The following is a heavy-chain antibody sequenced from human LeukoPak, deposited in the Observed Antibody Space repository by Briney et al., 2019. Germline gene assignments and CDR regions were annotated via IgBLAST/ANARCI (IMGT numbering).Heavy chain of an antibody. CDR3: AGGLSGYCPTTTCSF. CDR2: ICHVGTT. CDR1: GFTLRNYS. D-gene: IGHD2-2*01. J-gene: IGHJ6*04. Sequence: GSLRLSCAASGFTLRNYSMNWVRQAPGKGLEWIGEICHVGTTNFTPSLQSRVTLSVDTSKRQFSLNLTSVTAADTAVYYWAGGLSGYCPTTTCSFWGEGTSVTVSS. V-gene: IGHV4-34*01.